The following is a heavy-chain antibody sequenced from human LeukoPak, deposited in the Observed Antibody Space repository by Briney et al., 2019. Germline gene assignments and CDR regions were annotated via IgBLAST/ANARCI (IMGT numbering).Heavy chain of an antibody. Sequence: GGSLRLSCAASGFTFSSYGMHWVRQAPGKGLEWVAFIRYDGSNKYYADSVKGRFTISRDNSKNTLYLQMNSLRAEDTAVYYCAKDGDSSGYPYYYYYMDVWGKGTTVTISS. V-gene: IGHV3-30*02. J-gene: IGHJ6*03. D-gene: IGHD3-22*01. CDR3: AKDGDSSGYPYYYYYMDV. CDR1: GFTFSSYG. CDR2: IRYDGSNK.